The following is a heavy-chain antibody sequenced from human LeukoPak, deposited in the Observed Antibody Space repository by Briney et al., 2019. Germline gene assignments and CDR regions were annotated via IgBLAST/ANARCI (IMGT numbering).Heavy chain of an antibody. CDR1: GYTFTGYY. D-gene: IGHD2-2*01. Sequence: ASVKVSCKASGYTFTGYYIHWVRQAPGQGLEWMGWINPHSGGTNYAQKFQGGVTMTRDTSITTAYMELSSLRSDDTAVYYCASDVGEYCSSTDCYASHYWGQGTLATVSS. CDR3: ASDVGEYCSSTDCYASHY. V-gene: IGHV1-2*02. CDR2: INPHSGGT. J-gene: IGHJ4*02.